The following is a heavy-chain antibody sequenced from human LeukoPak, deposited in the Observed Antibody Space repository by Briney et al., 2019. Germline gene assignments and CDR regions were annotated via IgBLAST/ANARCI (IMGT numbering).Heavy chain of an antibody. CDR1: GYTFTSYY. V-gene: IGHV1-46*01. CDR2: INPSGGST. CDR3: ATDRTGFGGSY. Sequence: ASVKVSCKASGYTFTSYYMHWVRQAPGQGLEWMGIINPSGGSTSYAQKFQGRVTMTRDTSTSTVYMELSSLRSEDTAVYYCATDRTGFGGSYWGQGTLVTVSS. D-gene: IGHD1-26*01. J-gene: IGHJ4*02.